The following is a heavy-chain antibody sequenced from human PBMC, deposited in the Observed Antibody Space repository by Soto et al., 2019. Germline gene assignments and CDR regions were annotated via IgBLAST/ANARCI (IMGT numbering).Heavy chain of an antibody. CDR3: ARACAVGATKVTAAESGSFDI. V-gene: IGHV1-18*04. J-gene: IGHJ3*02. D-gene: IGHD6-13*01. CDR1: ADTFSSYY. Sequence: ASVKVSCKAPADTFSSYYVNWVRQAPGHGLEWMGWVSANDGSTSYAQKFQGRITMTTDTSTSTAYMELRSLRSEDTAVYYCARACAVGATKVTAAESGSFDIWGQGTLVTVSS. CDR2: VSANDGST.